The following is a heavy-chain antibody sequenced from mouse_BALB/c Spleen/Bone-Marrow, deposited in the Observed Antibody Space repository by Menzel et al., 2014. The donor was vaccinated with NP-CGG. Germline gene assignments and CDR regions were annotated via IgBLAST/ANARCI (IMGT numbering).Heavy chain of an antibody. V-gene: IGHV5-9-3*01. CDR3: ARKSYYDYDGRPWFAY. D-gene: IGHD2-4*01. Sequence: EVNVVESGGGLVKPGGSLKLSCAASGSTFSSYAMSWVRQTPEKRLEWVATISSGGSYTYYPDSVKGRFTISRDNAKNTLYLQMSSLRSEDTAMYYCARKSYYDYDGRPWFAYWGQGTLVTVSA. CDR2: ISSGGSYT. CDR1: GSTFSSYA. J-gene: IGHJ3*01.